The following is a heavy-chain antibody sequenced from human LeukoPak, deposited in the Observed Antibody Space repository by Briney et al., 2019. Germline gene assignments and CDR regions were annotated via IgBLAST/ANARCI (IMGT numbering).Heavy chain of an antibody. J-gene: IGHJ4*02. D-gene: IGHD5-24*01. CDR2: ISWDGCST. Sequence: GGSLRLSCAASGFTFDDYAMHWVRQAPGKGLEWVSLISWDGCSTYYADSVKGRFTISRDNSKNSLYLQMNSLRAEDTALYYCAKDTRRDGYKTVLDYWGQGTLVTVSS. V-gene: IGHV3-43D*03. CDR1: GFTFDDYA. CDR3: AKDTRRDGYKTVLDY.